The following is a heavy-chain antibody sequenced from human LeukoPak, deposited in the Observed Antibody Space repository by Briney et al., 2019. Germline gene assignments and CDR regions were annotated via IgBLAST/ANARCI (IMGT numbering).Heavy chain of an antibody. V-gene: IGHV1-18*01. CDR3: ARDSDYYYYMDV. J-gene: IGHJ6*03. D-gene: IGHD3-10*01. Sequence: ASVKVSCKASGCTFTSYAMHWVRQAPGQRLEWMGWISAYNGNTNYAQKLQGRVTMTTDTSTSTAYMELRSLRSDDTAVYYCARDSDYYYYMDVWGKGTTVTVSS. CDR2: ISAYNGNT. CDR1: GCTFTSYA.